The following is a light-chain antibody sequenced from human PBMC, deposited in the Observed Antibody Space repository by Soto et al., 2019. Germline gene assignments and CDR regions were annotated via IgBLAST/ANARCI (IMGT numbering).Light chain of an antibody. Sequence: DVQMTQSPSSLSAFVGDRETITCRASQGIAPYLAWFQQKPGKVPKLLIYATSTLQSGVPSRFSGSGSGTDFTLTINSLQPEDVGTYYCQKYNSAPLTFGGGTKVDIK. CDR3: QKYNSAPLT. CDR1: QGIAPY. V-gene: IGKV1-27*01. J-gene: IGKJ4*01. CDR2: ATS.